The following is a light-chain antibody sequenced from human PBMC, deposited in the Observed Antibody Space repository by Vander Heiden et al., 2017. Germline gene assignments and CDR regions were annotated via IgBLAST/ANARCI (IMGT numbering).Light chain of an antibody. CDR1: QSLLHSNGYNY. Sequence: DIVMTQSPLALPVTPGEPASISCRSSQSLLHSNGYNYLDWYLQKPVQSPQLLIYLGSNRASGVPDRFSGSGSGTDFTLKISRVEAEDVGVYYCIQALQTLLTFGGGTKVEIK. J-gene: IGKJ4*01. V-gene: IGKV2-28*01. CDR3: IQALQTLLT. CDR2: LGS.